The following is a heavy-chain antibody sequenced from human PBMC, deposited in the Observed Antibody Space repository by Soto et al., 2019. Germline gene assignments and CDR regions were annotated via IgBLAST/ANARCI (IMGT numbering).Heavy chain of an antibody. CDR3: ARGKTYYYGSGSPRKFDP. V-gene: IGHV4-34*01. J-gene: IGHJ5*02. CDR2: INHSGST. CDR1: GGSFSGYY. Sequence: SETLSLTCAVYGGSFSGYYWSWIRQPPGKGLEWIGEINHSGSTNYNPSLKSRVTISVDTSKNQFSLKLSSVTAADTAVYYCARGKTYYYGSGSPRKFDPWGQGTLVTVSS. D-gene: IGHD3-10*01.